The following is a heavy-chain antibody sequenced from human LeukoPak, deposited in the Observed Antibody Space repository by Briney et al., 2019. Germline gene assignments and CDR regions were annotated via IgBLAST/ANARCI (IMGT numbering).Heavy chain of an antibody. CDR3: AEGIYSSSLDY. CDR2: ISNSSSTI. Sequence: PGGSLRLSCAASGFTFSSYSMNWVRQAPGKGLEWVSYISNSSSTIYYADSVKGRFTISRDNAKNSLYLQMNSLRAEDTAVYYCAEGIYSSSLDYWGQGTLVTVSS. CDR1: GFTFSSYS. V-gene: IGHV3-48*01. D-gene: IGHD6-13*01. J-gene: IGHJ4*02.